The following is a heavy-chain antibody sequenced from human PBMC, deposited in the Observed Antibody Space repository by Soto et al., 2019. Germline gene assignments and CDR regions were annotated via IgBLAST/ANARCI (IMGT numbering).Heavy chain of an antibody. Sequence: GGSLRLSCAASGFTFSSYAMHWVRQAPGKGLEWVAVISYDGSNKYYADSVKGRFTISRDNSKNTLYLQMNSLRAEDTAVYYCASPFGTFAYWGQGTLVTISS. CDR2: ISYDGSNK. CDR1: GFTFSSYA. J-gene: IGHJ4*02. D-gene: IGHD1-7*01. CDR3: ASPFGTFAY. V-gene: IGHV3-30-3*01.